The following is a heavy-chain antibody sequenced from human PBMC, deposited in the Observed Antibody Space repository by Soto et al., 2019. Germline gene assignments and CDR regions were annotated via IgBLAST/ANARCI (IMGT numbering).Heavy chain of an antibody. Sequence: GGSLRLSCAASGFTFSSYSMNWVRQAPGKGLEWVSAISGSGGSTYYADSVKGRFTISRDNSKNTLYLQMNSLRAEDTAVYYCAKVDCSGGSCYLPYYYYGMDVWGQGTTVTVSS. D-gene: IGHD2-15*01. CDR3: AKVDCSGGSCYLPYYYYGMDV. J-gene: IGHJ6*02. V-gene: IGHV3-23*01. CDR1: GFTFSSYS. CDR2: ISGSGGST.